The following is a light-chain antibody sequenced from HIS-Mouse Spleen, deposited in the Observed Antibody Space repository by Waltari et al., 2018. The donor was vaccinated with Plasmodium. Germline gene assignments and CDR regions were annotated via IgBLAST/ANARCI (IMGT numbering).Light chain of an antibody. Sequence: PATLSLSPGERATLSCRASQSVSSYLAWYQQHPGKAPKLMIYEGSKRPSGVSNRFSGSKSGNTASLTISGLQAEDEADYYCCSYAGSSTFVVFGGGTKLTVL. CDR2: EGS. CDR3: CSYAGSSTFVV. J-gene: IGLJ2*01. V-gene: IGLV2-23*03. CDR1: SQSVSSY.